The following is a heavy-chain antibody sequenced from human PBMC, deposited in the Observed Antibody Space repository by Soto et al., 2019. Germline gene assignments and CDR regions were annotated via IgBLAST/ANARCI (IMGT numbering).Heavy chain of an antibody. D-gene: IGHD3-10*01. CDR3: ARVWGGAFDI. V-gene: IGHV4-59*01. CDR1: GGSISSYY. CDR2: IYYSGST. J-gene: IGHJ3*02. Sequence: PSETLSLSCTVSGGSISSYYWSWIRQPPGKGLEWIGYIYYSGSTNYNPSLKSRVTISVDTSKNQFSLKLSSVTAADTAVYYCARVWGGAFDIWGQGTMVT.